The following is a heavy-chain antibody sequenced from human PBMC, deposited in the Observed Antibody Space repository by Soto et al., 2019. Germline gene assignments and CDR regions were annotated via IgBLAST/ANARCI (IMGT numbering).Heavy chain of an antibody. J-gene: IGHJ6*02. Sequence: PSETLSLTCAVYGGSFSGYYWSWIRQPPGKGLEWIGEINHSGSTNYNPSLKSRVTISVDTSKNQFSLKLSSVTAADTAVYYCARGTSYYDFWSGFAHPAEYYYYGMDVCGQGTTVTVSS. V-gene: IGHV4-34*01. CDR2: INHSGST. CDR1: GGSFSGYY. CDR3: ARGTSYYDFWSGFAHPAEYYYYGMDV. D-gene: IGHD3-3*01.